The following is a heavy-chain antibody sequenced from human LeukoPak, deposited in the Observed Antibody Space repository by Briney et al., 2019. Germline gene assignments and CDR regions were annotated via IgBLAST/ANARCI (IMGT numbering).Heavy chain of an antibody. J-gene: IGHJ4*02. CDR3: AHSPAGLGIRWYYFDY. Sequence: QSGPTLVKPTQTLTLTCTFSGFSLSTSGVGVGWIRQPPGKALEWLALIYWNDDKRYSPSLKSRLTITQDTSKNQVVLTMTNMDPVDTATYYCAHSPAGLGIRWYYFDYWGQGTLVTVSS. CDR2: IYWNDDK. CDR1: GFSLSTSGVG. V-gene: IGHV2-5*01. D-gene: IGHD3/OR15-3a*01.